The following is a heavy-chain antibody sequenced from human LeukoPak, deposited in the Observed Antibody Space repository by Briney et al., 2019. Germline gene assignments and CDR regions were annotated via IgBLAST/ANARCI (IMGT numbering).Heavy chain of an antibody. CDR2: IIPIFGTA. CDR3: ARDLVSGNGYTSSCYY. D-gene: IGHD6-13*01. J-gene: IGHJ4*02. Sequence: ASVKVSCKASGGTFSSYAISWVRQAPGQGLEWMGGIIPIFGTANYAQKVQGRVTMTTDTSTRTAYMELRSLRSDDTAIYYCARDLVSGNGYTSSCYYWGQGTQVTVSS. CDR1: GGTFSSYA. V-gene: IGHV1-69*05.